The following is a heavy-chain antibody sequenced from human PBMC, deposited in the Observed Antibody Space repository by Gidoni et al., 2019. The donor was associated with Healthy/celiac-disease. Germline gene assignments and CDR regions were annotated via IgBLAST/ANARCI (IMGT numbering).Heavy chain of an antibody. CDR2: MNPNSGNT. CDR3: ARAPDPYSHYYYYYCMDV. J-gene: IGHJ6*03. V-gene: IGHV1-8*01. CDR1: GYTFTSYD. D-gene: IGHD4-4*01. Sequence: QVQLVQSGAEVKKPGASVKVSCQASGYTFTSYDINWVRQATGQGLEWMGWMNPNSGNTGYAQKFQGRVTMTRNTSISTAYMELSSRRSEDTAVYYCARAPDPYSHYYYYYCMDVWGKGTTVTVSS.